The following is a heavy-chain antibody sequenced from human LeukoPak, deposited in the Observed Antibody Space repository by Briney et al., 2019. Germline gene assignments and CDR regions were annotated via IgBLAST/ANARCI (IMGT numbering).Heavy chain of an antibody. Sequence: ASVKVSCKVSGYTLTELSMHWVRQAPGKGLEWMGGFDPEDGETIYAQKFQGRVTMTGDTSTDTAYMELSSLRSEDTAVYYCAHYYDSSGYYRDAFDIWGQGTMVTVSS. D-gene: IGHD3-22*01. CDR3: AHYYDSSGYYRDAFDI. J-gene: IGHJ3*02. CDR2: FDPEDGET. CDR1: GYTLTELS. V-gene: IGHV1-24*01.